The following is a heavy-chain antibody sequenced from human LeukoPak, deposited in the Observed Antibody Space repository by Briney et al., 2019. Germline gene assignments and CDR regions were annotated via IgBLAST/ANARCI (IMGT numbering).Heavy chain of an antibody. J-gene: IGHJ4*02. CDR3: AREKMRRYSYGYAH. Sequence: PSETLSLTCAVYGGSFRGHYWSWIRQPPGKGLEWIGEINHSGSTNYNSSLKSRVTISVDTSKNQFSLKVSSVTAADTAVYYCAREKMRRYSYGYAHWGQGTLVTVSS. V-gene: IGHV4-34*01. CDR2: INHSGST. CDR1: GGSFRGHY. D-gene: IGHD5-18*01.